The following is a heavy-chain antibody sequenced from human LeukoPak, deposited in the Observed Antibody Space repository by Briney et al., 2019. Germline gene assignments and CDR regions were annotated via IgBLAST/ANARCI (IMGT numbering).Heavy chain of an antibody. CDR1: GFTFSSYW. D-gene: IGHD3-16*01. CDR3: ARVGGDSAFDI. J-gene: IGHJ3*02. Sequence: GGSLRLSCAASGFTFSSYWMSWVRQAPGEGLEGVANIKQDGSEKYNVDSVKGRFTISRDNAKNSLYLQMNSLRAEDTAVYYCARVGGDSAFDIWGQGTMVTVSS. CDR2: IKQDGSEK. V-gene: IGHV3-7*01.